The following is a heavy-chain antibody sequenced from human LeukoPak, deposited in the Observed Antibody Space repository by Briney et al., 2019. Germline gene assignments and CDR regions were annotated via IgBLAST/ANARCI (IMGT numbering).Heavy chain of an antibody. CDR2: ISSSSSYI. V-gene: IGHV3-21*01. J-gene: IGHJ4*02. Sequence: GGSLRLSCAASGFTVSSNYMSWVRQAPGKGLEWVSSISSSSSYIYYADSVKGRFTISRDNAKNSLYLQMNSLRAEDTAVYYCARDQASSGWSRGPGAYWGQGTLVTVSS. CDR3: ARDQASSGWSRGPGAY. D-gene: IGHD6-19*01. CDR1: GFTVSSNY.